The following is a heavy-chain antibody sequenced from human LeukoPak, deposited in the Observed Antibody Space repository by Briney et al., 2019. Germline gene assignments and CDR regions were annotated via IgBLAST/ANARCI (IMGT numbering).Heavy chain of an antibody. Sequence: SETLSLTCTVSGVSITGYYWTWIRQPPGKGLEWIGDIYYTGNTNYNPSLKSRGTISLDRSKNQFSLKLSSVTAADTAVYYCARTRYYMDVWGKGTTVTVSS. V-gene: IGHV4-59*01. CDR3: ARTRYYMDV. CDR1: GVSITGYY. CDR2: IYYTGNT. J-gene: IGHJ6*03.